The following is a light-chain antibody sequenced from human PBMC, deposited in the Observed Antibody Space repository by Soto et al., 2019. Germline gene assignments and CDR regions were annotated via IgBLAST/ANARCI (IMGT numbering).Light chain of an antibody. Sequence: QSVLTQPASVSGSPGQSITISCAGSSSDVGGYNYVSWYQQHPGKAPKLMIYDVNNRPSGVSNRFSGSKSGNTASITISGVQAEDEADYYCTSYTSSSSYVFGTGTKVTVL. CDR3: TSYTSSSSYV. J-gene: IGLJ1*01. CDR1: SSDVGGYNY. V-gene: IGLV2-14*03. CDR2: DVN.